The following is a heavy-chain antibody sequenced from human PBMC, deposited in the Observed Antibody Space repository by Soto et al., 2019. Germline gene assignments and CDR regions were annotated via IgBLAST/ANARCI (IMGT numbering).Heavy chain of an antibody. V-gene: IGHV4-31*03. CDR3: ARGRAGFFWSGSRDNWFDP. J-gene: IGHJ5*02. D-gene: IGHD3-3*01. CDR2: IYYSGST. Sequence: QVQLQESGPGLVKPSQTLSLTCTVSGGSISSGGYYWSWIRQHPWKGLEWIAYIYYSGSTYYNPSLKSRVTIASATSKNQSALKLSSVTAADTAVYYCARGRAGFFWSGSRDNWFDPWGQGTLVTVSS. CDR1: GGSISSGGYY.